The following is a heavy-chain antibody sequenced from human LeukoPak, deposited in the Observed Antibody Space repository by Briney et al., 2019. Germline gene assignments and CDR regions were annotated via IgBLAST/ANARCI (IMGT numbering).Heavy chain of an antibody. CDR2: LYYTGSI. Sequence: SETLSLTCTVSGGSISSSSYYWGWIRQPPGKGLEWIGNLYYTGSIYYNPSLKSRVTMSVDTSKNQFSLRLSSVTAADTAVYYRARSPPVTYYYYYYMDVWGKGTTVTVSS. D-gene: IGHD4-17*01. J-gene: IGHJ6*03. CDR1: GGSISSSSYY. V-gene: IGHV4-39*07. CDR3: ARSPPVTYYYYYYMDV.